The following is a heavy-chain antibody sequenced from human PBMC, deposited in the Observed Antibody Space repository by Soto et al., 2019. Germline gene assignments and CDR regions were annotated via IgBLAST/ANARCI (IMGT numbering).Heavy chain of an antibody. CDR3: AREARLRYFDWLH. Sequence: SETLSLTCTVSGGSISSGGYYWSWIRQHPGEGLEWIGYIYYSGSTYYNPSLKSRVTISVDTSKNQFSLKLSSVTAADAAVYYYAREARLRYFDWLHWGQGTLVTVSS. CDR2: IYYSGST. CDR1: GGSISSGGYY. D-gene: IGHD3-9*01. V-gene: IGHV4-31*03. J-gene: IGHJ4*02.